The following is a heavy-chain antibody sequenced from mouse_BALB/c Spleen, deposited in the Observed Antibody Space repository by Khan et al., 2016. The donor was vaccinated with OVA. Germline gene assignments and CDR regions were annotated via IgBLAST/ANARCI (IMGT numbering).Heavy chain of an antibody. CDR1: GYTFTTAG. CDR3: ARGGAAFYRNDGGAMDY. Sequence: QIQLVQSGPELKKPGETVMISCKASGYTFTTAGMQWVQKMPGKGLKWIGWINTHSGVPKYAEDFKGRFAFSLETSASTVYLQITNLKNEDTATSFCARGGAAFYRNDGGAMDYWGQGTSVTVSS. J-gene: IGHJ4*01. D-gene: IGHD2-14*01. CDR2: INTHSGVP. V-gene: IGHV9-4*02.